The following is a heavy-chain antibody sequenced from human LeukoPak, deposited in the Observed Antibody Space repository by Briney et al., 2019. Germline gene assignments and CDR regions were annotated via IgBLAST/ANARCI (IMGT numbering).Heavy chain of an antibody. CDR3: AKGRYYYGSGSFMDV. V-gene: IGHV3-23*01. CDR2: ITGSGGST. Sequence: PGGSLRLSCAASGFTFSNYGLSWVRQAPGKGLEWVSGITGSGGSTYYADSVKGRFTISRDNSKNTLYPQMNSLRAEDTAVYYCAKGRYYYGSGSFMDVWGKGTTVTVSS. J-gene: IGHJ6*03. D-gene: IGHD3-10*01. CDR1: GFTFSNYG.